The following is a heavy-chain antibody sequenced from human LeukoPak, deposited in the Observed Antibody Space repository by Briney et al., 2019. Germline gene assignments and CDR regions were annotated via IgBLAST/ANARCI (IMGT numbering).Heavy chain of an antibody. CDR2: INHSGST. V-gene: IGHV4-34*01. D-gene: IGHD3-3*01. CDR3: ARVSYYDFWSGWYQRDWFDP. CDR1: GGSFSGYY. Sequence: PSETLSLTXAVYGGSFSGYYWSWIRQPPGKGLEWIGEINHSGSTNYNPSLKSRVTISVDTSKNQFSLKLSSVTVADTAVYYCARVSYYDFWSGWYQRDWFDPWGQGTLVTVSS. J-gene: IGHJ5*02.